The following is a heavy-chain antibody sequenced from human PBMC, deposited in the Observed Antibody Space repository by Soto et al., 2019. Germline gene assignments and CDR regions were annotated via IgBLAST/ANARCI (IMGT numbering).Heavy chain of an antibody. Sequence: TGGSLRLSCAASGFTFSSYEMNWVRQAPGKGLEWVSYISSSGSTIYYADSVKGRFTISRDNAKNSLYLQMNSLRAEDTAVYYCARGPSYLYYYYGMDVWGQGTTVTVSS. CDR2: ISSSGSTI. J-gene: IGHJ6*02. D-gene: IGHD1-26*01. V-gene: IGHV3-48*03. CDR1: GFTFSSYE. CDR3: ARGPSYLYYYYGMDV.